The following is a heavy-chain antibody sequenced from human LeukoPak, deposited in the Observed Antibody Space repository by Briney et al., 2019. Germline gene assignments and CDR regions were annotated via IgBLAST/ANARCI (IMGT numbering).Heavy chain of an antibody. V-gene: IGHV3-33*01. Sequence: PGGSLRLSYAASGFTFSSYGMHWVRQAPGKGLEWVAVIWYDGSNKYYADSVKGRFTISRDNSKNTLYLQMNSLRAEDTAVYYCAGPHPLRITMVRGGLNYYYGMDVWGQGTTVTVSS. CDR1: GFTFSSYG. J-gene: IGHJ6*02. CDR3: AGPHPLRITMVRGGLNYYYGMDV. CDR2: IWYDGSNK. D-gene: IGHD3-10*01.